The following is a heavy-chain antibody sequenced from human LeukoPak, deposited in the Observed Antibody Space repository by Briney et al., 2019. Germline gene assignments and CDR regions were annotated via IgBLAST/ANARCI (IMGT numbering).Heavy chain of an antibody. D-gene: IGHD6-13*01. V-gene: IGHV4-39*07. CDR3: ASCIPAAGMGFDY. Sequence: SSETLSLTCTVSGGSISSSSYYWGWIRQPPGKGLEWIGSIYYSGSTYYNPSLKSRVTISVDTSKNQFSLKLSSVTAADTAVYYCASCIPAAGMGFDYWGQGALVTVSS. J-gene: IGHJ4*02. CDR1: GGSISSSSYY. CDR2: IYYSGST.